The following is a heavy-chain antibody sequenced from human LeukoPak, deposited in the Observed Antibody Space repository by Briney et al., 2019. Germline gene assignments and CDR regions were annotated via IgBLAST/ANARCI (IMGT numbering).Heavy chain of an antibody. CDR3: AISSGAGYCSSTSCYRFDY. CDR1: GFTFSSYW. CDR2: IKQDGSEK. Sequence: GGSLRLSCAASGFTFSSYWMSWVRQAPGKGLEWVANIKQDGSEKYYVDSVKGRFTISRDNAKNSLYLQMNSLRAEDTAVYYCAISSGAGYCSSTSCYRFDYWGQGTLVTVSS. V-gene: IGHV3-7*03. J-gene: IGHJ4*02. D-gene: IGHD2-2*02.